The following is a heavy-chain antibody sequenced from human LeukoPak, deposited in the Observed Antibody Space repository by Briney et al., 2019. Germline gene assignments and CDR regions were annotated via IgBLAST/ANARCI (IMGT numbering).Heavy chain of an antibody. Sequence: SETLSLTCAVYGGSFSGYYWSWIRLPPGKGLEWIGEINHSGSTNYNPSLKSRVTILVDTSKNQFSLKLSSVTAADTAVYYCARVPEDIVVVVAATTHYYYGMDVWGQGTTVTVSS. CDR1: GGSFSGYY. V-gene: IGHV4-34*01. J-gene: IGHJ6*02. CDR3: ARVPEDIVVVVAATTHYYYGMDV. D-gene: IGHD2-15*01. CDR2: INHSGST.